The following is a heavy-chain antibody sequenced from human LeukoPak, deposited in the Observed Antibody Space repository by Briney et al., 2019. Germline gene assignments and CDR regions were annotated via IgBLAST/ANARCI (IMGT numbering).Heavy chain of an antibody. Sequence: PGGSLRLSCAVSGFTFSGFAMYWVRQAPGKGLEWVGRIKSKTDGGTTDYAAPVKGRFTISRDVSKNTLYLQMNSLKTEDTAVYYCCTTILGVVIKGDNWFDPWGQGTLVTVSS. CDR3: CTTILGVVIKGDNWFDP. CDR2: IKSKTDGGTT. V-gene: IGHV3-15*01. D-gene: IGHD3-3*01. J-gene: IGHJ5*02. CDR1: GFTFSGFA.